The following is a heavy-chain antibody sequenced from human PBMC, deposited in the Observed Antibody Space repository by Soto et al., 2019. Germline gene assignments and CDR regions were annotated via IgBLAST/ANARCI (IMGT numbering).Heavy chain of an antibody. D-gene: IGHD6-13*01. Sequence: ASVKVSCKASGYTFTSYDINWVRQATGQGLEWMGWMNPNSGNTGYAQKFQGRVTMTRNTSISTAYMELSSLRSEDTAVYYCARSGGEQQLASYYYYYYYMDVWGKGTTVTVSS. CDR2: MNPNSGNT. V-gene: IGHV1-8*01. J-gene: IGHJ6*03. CDR1: GYTFTSYD. CDR3: ARSGGEQQLASYYYYYYYMDV.